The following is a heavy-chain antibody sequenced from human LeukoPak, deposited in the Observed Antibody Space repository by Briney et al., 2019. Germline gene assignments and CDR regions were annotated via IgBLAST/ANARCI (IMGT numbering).Heavy chain of an antibody. J-gene: IGHJ2*01. Sequence: SETRSLTCVVYGGPFSGYYWSWIRQSPGKGLEWIGEINQSGSTTYKPSLKGRVTISVDTSKTQFSLKLSSVTAADTAVYYCARGKEYCGGDCFSSWYFDLWGRGTLVTVSS. CDR2: INQSGST. CDR1: GGPFSGYY. V-gene: IGHV4-34*01. CDR3: ARGKEYCGGDCFSSWYFDL. D-gene: IGHD2-21*02.